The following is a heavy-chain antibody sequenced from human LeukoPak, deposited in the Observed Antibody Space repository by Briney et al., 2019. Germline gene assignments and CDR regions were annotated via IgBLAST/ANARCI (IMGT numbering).Heavy chain of an antibody. CDR3: ARESGYAVGDF. CDR1: GFIVRSNY. CDR2: IYNDGRT. J-gene: IGHJ4*02. Sequence: GGSLRLSCAASGFIVRSNYMSWFRQAPGRGLEWASVIYNDGRTYYADSVKGRFIISKDISKNTLYLQMNNLRADDTALYYCARESGYAVGDFWGRGTLVTVSS. D-gene: IGHD2-2*01. V-gene: IGHV3-53*01.